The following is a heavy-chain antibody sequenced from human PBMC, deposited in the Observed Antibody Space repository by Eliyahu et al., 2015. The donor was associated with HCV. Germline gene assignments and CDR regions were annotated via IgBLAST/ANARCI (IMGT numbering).Heavy chain of an antibody. D-gene: IGHD2-2*01. J-gene: IGHJ4*02. V-gene: IGHV3-9*01. CDR2: ISWNSGSI. CDR3: AKEAPYAPFDY. Sequence: EVQLVESGGGLXXPGRSLXLSCAASVFTFDDYAMHWXRQAPGXGLEWXSGISWNSGSIGYADSVKGRFTISRDNAKNSLYLQMNSLRAEDTALYYCAKEAPYAPFDYWGQGTLVTVSS. CDR1: VFTFDDYA.